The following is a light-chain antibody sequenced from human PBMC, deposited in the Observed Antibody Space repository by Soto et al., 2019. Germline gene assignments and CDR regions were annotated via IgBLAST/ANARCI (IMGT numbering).Light chain of an antibody. V-gene: IGKV3-20*01. CDR1: QSVSSSY. Sequence: EIVLTQSPGTLSLSPGERATLSCRASQSVSSSYLAWYQQKAGQAPRLLIYGGSSRATGIPDRFSGRGSGTDFPLTISRLEPEDFAVYYCQQYGWSPPYTLGQRTKLEIK. J-gene: IGKJ2*01. CDR3: QQYGWSPPYT. CDR2: GGS.